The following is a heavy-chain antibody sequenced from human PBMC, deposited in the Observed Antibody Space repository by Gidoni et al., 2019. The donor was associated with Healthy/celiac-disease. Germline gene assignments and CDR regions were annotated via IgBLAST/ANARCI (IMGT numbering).Heavy chain of an antibody. J-gene: IGHJ3*02. D-gene: IGHD6-19*01. Sequence: EVQLVESGGGLVKPGGSLRLSCAASGFTFSSYSMNWVRQAPGKGLEWVSSISSSSSYIYYADSVKGRFTISRDNAKNSLYLQMNSLRAEDTAVYYCARRRGEQWLDYHDAFDIWGQGTMVTVSS. CDR3: ARRRGEQWLDYHDAFDI. V-gene: IGHV3-21*01. CDR1: GFTFSSYS. CDR2: ISSSSSYI.